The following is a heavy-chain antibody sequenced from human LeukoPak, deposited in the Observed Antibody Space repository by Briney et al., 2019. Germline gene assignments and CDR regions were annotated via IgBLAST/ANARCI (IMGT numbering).Heavy chain of an antibody. Sequence: GRSLRLSCEASGFTFSGYGMHWVRQAPGKGLEWVAVISYDGSKKYYADSVKDRFTISRDNSKSTLYLQMSSLRADDTAVYYCTTARGSDLQYFQHWGQGTLVTVSS. CDR2: ISYDGSKK. CDR3: TTARGSDLQYFQH. CDR1: GFTFSGYG. J-gene: IGHJ1*01. D-gene: IGHD1-26*01. V-gene: IGHV3-30*03.